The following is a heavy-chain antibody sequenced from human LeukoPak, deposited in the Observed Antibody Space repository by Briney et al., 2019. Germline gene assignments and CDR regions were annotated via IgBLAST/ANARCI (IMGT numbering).Heavy chain of an antibody. CDR1: GGSISSYY. Sequence: SETLSLTCTVSGGSISSYYWSWIRQPPGKGLEWIGYIYTSGSTNYNPSLKSRVTISVDTSKNQFSLKLSSVTAADTAVYYCARDPTTVTKGFDIWGQGTMVTVSS. D-gene: IGHD4-17*01. CDR3: ARDPTTVTKGFDI. CDR2: IYTSGST. V-gene: IGHV4-59*01. J-gene: IGHJ3*02.